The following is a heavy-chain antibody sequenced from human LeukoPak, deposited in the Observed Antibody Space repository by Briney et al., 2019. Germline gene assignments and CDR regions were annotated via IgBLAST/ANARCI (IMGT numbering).Heavy chain of an antibody. J-gene: IGHJ4*02. CDR1: GFTFSSYS. CDR2: ISSSSSYI. V-gene: IGHV3-21*01. Sequence: GGPLRLSCAASGFTFSSYSMNWVRQAPGKGLEWVSSISSSSSYIYYADSVKGRFTISRDNAKKSLYLQMNSLRAEDTAVYYCARAIQDSSGPYWGQGTPVTVSS. D-gene: IGHD3-22*01. CDR3: ARAIQDSSGPY.